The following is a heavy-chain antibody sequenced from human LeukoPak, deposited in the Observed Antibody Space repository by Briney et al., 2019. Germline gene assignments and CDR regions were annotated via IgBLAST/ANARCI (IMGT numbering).Heavy chain of an antibody. D-gene: IGHD6-6*01. J-gene: IGHJ4*02. CDR2: IYYSGST. CDR1: GGSISSYY. CDR3: ARDSRLQSFEYSSSFFFDY. V-gene: IGHV4-59*12. Sequence: PSETLSLTCTVSGGSISSYYWSWIRQPPGKGLEWIGYIYYSGSTNYNPSLKSRVTISVDTSKNQFSLKLRSVTAADTAVYYCARDSRLQSFEYSSSFFFDYWGQGTLVTVSS.